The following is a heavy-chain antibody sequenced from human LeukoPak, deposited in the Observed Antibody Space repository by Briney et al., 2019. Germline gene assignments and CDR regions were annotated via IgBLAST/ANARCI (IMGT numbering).Heavy chain of an antibody. Sequence: GGSLRLSCAASGFTFSDYYMSWIRQAPGKGLEWVSYISSSSSYTNYADSVRGRFTTSRDNAKNSLYLQMNSLRAEDTAVYYCARDMRMAAAAHLGDYGMDVWGQGTTVTVSS. V-gene: IGHV3-11*05. CDR1: GFTFSDYY. D-gene: IGHD6-13*01. CDR3: ARDMRMAAAAHLGDYGMDV. CDR2: ISSSSSYT. J-gene: IGHJ6*02.